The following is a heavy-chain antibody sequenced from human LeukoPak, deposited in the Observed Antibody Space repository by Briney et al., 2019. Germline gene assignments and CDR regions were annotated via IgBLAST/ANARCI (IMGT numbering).Heavy chain of an antibody. J-gene: IGHJ3*02. CDR1: GFTFSSNA. Sequence: GGSLRLSCSASGFTFSSNAMHCVRQAPGKGLEYVSSISSNGGSTYYADSVKGRFTISRDNSKSTLYLQMSSLRAEDTAVYYCVSGYCSGGSCYLGAFYIWGQGTMVTVSS. V-gene: IGHV3-64D*06. CDR2: ISSNGGST. CDR3: VSGYCSGGSCYLGAFYI. D-gene: IGHD2-15*01.